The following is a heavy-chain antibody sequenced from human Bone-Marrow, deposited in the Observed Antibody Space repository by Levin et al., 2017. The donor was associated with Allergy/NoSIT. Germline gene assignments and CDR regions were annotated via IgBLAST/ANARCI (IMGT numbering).Heavy chain of an antibody. CDR2: IYYSGST. D-gene: IGHD5-12*01. CDR3: AREVAYDGPSDYSGMDV. CDR1: GGSISSSRYY. V-gene: IGHV4-39*07. J-gene: IGHJ6*02. Sequence: PSETLSLTCTVSGGSISSSRYYWGWIRQPPGKGLEWIGTIYYSGSTYYNPSLKSRVTISIDMSKNQFSLKLSSVTAADTAVYYCAREVAYDGPSDYSGMDVWGQGTTVTVSS.